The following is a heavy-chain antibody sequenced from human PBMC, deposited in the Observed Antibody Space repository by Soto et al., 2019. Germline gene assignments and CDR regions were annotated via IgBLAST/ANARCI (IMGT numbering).Heavy chain of an antibody. CDR3: ARRARFCDSTSCLDV. V-gene: IGHV4-59*08. Sequence: SEPLSLTSTVSGGSVISVYWTWIRQPPGRGLEWVGFVSHSGPTNSKPSLRGRVTISIDTAKNQFSLKVNSVTAGDTAVYYCARRARFCDSTSCLDVWGKGTSVTVS. D-gene: IGHD2-2*01. CDR2: VSHSGPT. CDR1: GGSVISVY. J-gene: IGHJ6*03.